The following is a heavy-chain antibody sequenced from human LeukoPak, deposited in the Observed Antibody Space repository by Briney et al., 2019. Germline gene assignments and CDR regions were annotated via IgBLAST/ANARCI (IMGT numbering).Heavy chain of an antibody. V-gene: IGHV3-7*01. D-gene: IGHD1-14*01. CDR3: ARDSFETDIDY. CDR2: INEDGSEK. Sequence: PGGSLRLSCAVSGFTFSTYWMSWVRQAPGKGLEWVGNINEDGSEKYYVDSMKGRFTISRDNAKNSLYLQMNSLRVEDTAVYYCARDSFETDIDYWGQGTLVTVSS. J-gene: IGHJ4*02. CDR1: GFTFSTYW.